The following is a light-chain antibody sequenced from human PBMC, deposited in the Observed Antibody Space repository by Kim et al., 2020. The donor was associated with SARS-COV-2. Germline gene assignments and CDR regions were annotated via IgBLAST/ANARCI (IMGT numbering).Light chain of an antibody. CDR1: KLGDKY. J-gene: IGLJ2*01. CDR3: QAWDSSTVV. V-gene: IGLV3-1*01. CDR2: QDN. Sequence: SVSQGQTASITCSGDKLGDKYACWYQQKPGQSPVLVIYQDNKRPSGIPERFSGSNSGNTATLTISGTQAMDEADYYCQAWDSSTVVFGGGTQRTVL.